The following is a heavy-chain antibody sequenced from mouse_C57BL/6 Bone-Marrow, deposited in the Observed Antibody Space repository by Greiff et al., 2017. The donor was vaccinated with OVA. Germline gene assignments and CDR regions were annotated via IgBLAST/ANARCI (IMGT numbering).Heavy chain of an antibody. J-gene: IGHJ2*01. CDR1: GYTFTSYG. V-gene: IGHV1-81*01. Sequence: QVQLQQSGAELARPGASVKLSCKASGYTFTSYGISWVKQRTGQGLEWIGEIYPRSGNTYYNEKFKGKATLTADKSSSTAYMELRSLTSEDSAVYFCARRAFYYFDYWGQGTTLTVSS. CDR2: IYPRSGNT. D-gene: IGHD3-3*01. CDR3: ARRAFYYFDY.